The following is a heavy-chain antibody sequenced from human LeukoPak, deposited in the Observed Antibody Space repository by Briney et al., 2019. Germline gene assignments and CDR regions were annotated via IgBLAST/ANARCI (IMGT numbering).Heavy chain of an antibody. J-gene: IGHJ6*04. V-gene: IGHV3-48*03. Sequence: GRSLRLSCAASGFTFSSYEINSVRQAPGKGLEWVSYISSSGTTIYYADSVKGRFTISRDHTKNSLYLQMNRLRAEDAAVYYCAERGITMIGGVWGKGTTVTISS. CDR2: ISSSGTTI. CDR3: AERGITMIGGV. D-gene: IGHD3-10*02. CDR1: GFTFSSYE.